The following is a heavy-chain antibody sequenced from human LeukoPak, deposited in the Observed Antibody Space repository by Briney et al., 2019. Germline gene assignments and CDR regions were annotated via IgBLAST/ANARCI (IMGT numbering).Heavy chain of an antibody. Sequence: SETLSLTCTVSGGSISSSSYYWGRVRQPPGKGLEWIGSIYYSGSTYYNPSLKSRVTISVDTSENQFSLNLTSVTAADTAVYYCARGLGYCSGGNCYSADPSFHYWGQGTLVTVSS. CDR1: GGSISSSSYY. CDR3: ARGLGYCSGGNCYSADPSFHY. D-gene: IGHD2-15*01. J-gene: IGHJ4*02. V-gene: IGHV4-39*07. CDR2: IYYSGST.